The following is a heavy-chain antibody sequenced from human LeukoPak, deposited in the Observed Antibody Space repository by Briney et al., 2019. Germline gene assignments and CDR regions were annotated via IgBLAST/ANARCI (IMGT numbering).Heavy chain of an antibody. D-gene: IGHD3-22*01. CDR2: IIPIFGTA. CDR3: AREFHITVIANWFDP. Sequence: SVKVSCKPSGGTFSSYAISWVRQAPGQGLEWMGGIIPIFGTANYAQKFQGRVTITADESTSTAYMELSSLRSEDTAVYYCAREFHITVIANWFDPWGQGTLVTVSS. J-gene: IGHJ5*02. CDR1: GGTFSSYA. V-gene: IGHV1-69*13.